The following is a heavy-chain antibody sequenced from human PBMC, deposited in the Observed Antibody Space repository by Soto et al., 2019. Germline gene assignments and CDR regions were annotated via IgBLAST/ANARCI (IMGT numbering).Heavy chain of an antibody. Sequence: ASVKVSCKASGYTFTSYAMHWVRQAPGQRLEWMGWINAGNGNTKYSQKFQGRVTITRDESASTAYMELSSLRSEDTAVYYCARARRGYSYGCNYYYGMDVWGQGTTVTVSS. CDR1: GYTFTSYA. V-gene: IGHV1-3*01. J-gene: IGHJ6*02. D-gene: IGHD5-18*01. CDR2: INAGNGNT. CDR3: ARARRGYSYGCNYYYGMDV.